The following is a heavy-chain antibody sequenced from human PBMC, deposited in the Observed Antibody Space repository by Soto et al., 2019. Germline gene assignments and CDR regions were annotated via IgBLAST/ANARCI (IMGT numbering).Heavy chain of an antibody. CDR1: GGSITGYY. D-gene: IGHD4-4*01. CDR2: IRYSGST. V-gene: IGHV4-59*08. Sequence: QVQLQESGPGLVQPSETLSLTCTVSGGSITGYYWSWIRQPPGKGPEWIGKIRYSGSTHYNPSLKSRVTISVDTSKNPFSLRLSSVTAAETAVYYCARHSYYSNPLRFDPWGQGTLVTVSS. CDR3: ARHSYYSNPLRFDP. J-gene: IGHJ5*02.